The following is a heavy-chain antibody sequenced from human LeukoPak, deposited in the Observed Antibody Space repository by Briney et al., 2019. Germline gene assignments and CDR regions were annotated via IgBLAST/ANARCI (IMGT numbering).Heavy chain of an antibody. CDR3: ARQFDC. J-gene: IGHJ4*02. Sequence: PSETLSLSCIVSGDSISSSNSHWGWIRQPPGKGLEWIRSIIYSGSTDYNPSLKGRVTVSVDTSKNQFSLRLSSVTVADRDVYYCARQFDCWGLGSLVTVSS. V-gene: IGHV4-39*01. CDR1: GDSISSSNSH. CDR2: IIYSGST.